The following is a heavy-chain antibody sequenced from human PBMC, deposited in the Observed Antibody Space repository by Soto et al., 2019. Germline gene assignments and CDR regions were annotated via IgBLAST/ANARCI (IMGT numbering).Heavy chain of an antibody. CDR2: ISYDGSNK. CDR1: GFTFSSDA. D-gene: IGHD5-18*01. CDR3: ARGYSYGGGYYYYGMDV. J-gene: IGHJ6*02. Sequence: QVQLVESGGGVVQPGRSLRLSCAACGFTFSSDAMHWVRQAPGKGLEWGAVISYDGSNKYYADSVKGRFTISRDNSKNTLYLQRNSLRAEDTAVYYCARGYSYGGGYYYYGMDVWGQGTTVTASS. V-gene: IGHV3-30-3*01.